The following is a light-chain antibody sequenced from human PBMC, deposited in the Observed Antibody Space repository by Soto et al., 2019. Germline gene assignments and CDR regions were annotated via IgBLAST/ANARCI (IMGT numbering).Light chain of an antibody. J-gene: IGKJ1*01. Sequence: DIQMTQSPSSLSASLGDTVTITCQASQDISNYLNWYQQRPGKAPQLMISDASDLERGVPSRFSGGGSGTDFTFSISGLQPEDIATYYCQQYHGLPFTFGEGTKIELK. CDR1: QDISNY. V-gene: IGKV1-33*01. CDR3: QQYHGLPFT. CDR2: DAS.